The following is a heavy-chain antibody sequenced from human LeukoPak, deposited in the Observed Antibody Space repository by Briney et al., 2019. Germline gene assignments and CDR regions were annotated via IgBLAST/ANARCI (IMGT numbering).Heavy chain of an antibody. V-gene: IGHV3-13*01. CDR2: IGVAANT. CDR3: ARQNTPHGNFDY. D-gene: IGHD1-26*01. Sequence: GGSLRLSCAASGFTFSSYDMHWVRQPTGKGLELVSAIGVAANTFYSGSVKGRFTISRENAKNSLFLLMTSLRADDTAVYYCARQNTPHGNFDYWGQGILVTVSS. J-gene: IGHJ4*02. CDR1: GFTFSSYD.